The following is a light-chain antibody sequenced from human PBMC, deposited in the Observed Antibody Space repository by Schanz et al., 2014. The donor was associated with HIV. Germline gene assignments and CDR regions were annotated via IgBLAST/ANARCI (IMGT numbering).Light chain of an antibody. CDR1: RSNIGTNY. V-gene: IGLV1-47*01. Sequence: QSVLTQPRSASGTPGQRVTISCSGARSNIGTNYVYWYQQLPGTAPKLLIYRNNQRPSGVPDRFSGSKSGNTASLTVSGLQAEDEADYYCSSYSTTSTIIFGGGTKLTVL. CDR3: SSYSTTSTII. CDR2: RNN. J-gene: IGLJ2*01.